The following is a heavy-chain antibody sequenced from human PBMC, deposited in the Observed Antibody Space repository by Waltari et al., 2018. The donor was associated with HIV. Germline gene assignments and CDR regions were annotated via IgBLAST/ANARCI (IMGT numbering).Heavy chain of an antibody. Sequence: QVQLQQWGTGLLKPSGTLALTCAVYRASFNDNSWTWIRQAPGKGLQWLGEINPSGTAVYTKSRQGRLTISRDASKNQSSLNLKSVTAADTAVYFWARTTLQWSVTSSDFWTGHPDHYSTLDAWGQGTTVFVSS. V-gene: IGHV4-34*02. CDR2: INPSGTA. CDR3: ARTTLQWSVTSSDFWTGHPDHYSTLDA. D-gene: IGHD3-3*01. CDR1: RASFNDNS. J-gene: IGHJ5*02.